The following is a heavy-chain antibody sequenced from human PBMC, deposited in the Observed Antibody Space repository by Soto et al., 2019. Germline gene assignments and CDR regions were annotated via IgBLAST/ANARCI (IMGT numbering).Heavy chain of an antibody. Sequence: QVQLVESGGGVVQPGRSLRLSCAASGFTFSSYGMHWVRQAPGKGLEWVAVISYDGSNKYYADSVKGRFTISRDNSKNTLYLQMSSLRAEDTAVYYCAKDAIGAVAAWGQGTLVTVSS. V-gene: IGHV3-30*18. CDR3: AKDAIGAVAA. D-gene: IGHD6-19*01. J-gene: IGHJ5*02. CDR2: ISYDGSNK. CDR1: GFTFSSYG.